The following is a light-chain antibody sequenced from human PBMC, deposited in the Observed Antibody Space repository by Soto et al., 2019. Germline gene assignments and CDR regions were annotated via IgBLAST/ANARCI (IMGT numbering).Light chain of an antibody. V-gene: IGLV1-44*01. CDR2: SNN. J-gene: IGLJ2*01. Sequence: HSALTQPPSASGTPGQRVTISCSGSSSNIGSNTVNWYQQLPGTAPKLLIYSNNQRPSGVPDRFSGSKSGTSASLAISGLQSEDEADYYCAAWDDSLNGPVFGGGTKLTVL. CDR1: SSNIGSNT. CDR3: AAWDDSLNGPV.